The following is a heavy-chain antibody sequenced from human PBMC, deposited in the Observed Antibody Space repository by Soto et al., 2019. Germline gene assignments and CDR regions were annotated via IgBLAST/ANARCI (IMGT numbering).Heavy chain of an antibody. CDR1: GASITTYY. CDR2: ISYSGST. J-gene: IGHJ5*02. D-gene: IGHD3-10*01. V-gene: IGHV4-59*01. CDR3: ARDWDSSGLFDP. Sequence: SETLSLTCSVSGASITTYYWSWIRQPPGKGLEWIGSISYSGSTKYNPSLESRVMISLDTSKNQFSLRLTSVTAADTALYYCARDWDSSGLFDPWGQGALVTVPS.